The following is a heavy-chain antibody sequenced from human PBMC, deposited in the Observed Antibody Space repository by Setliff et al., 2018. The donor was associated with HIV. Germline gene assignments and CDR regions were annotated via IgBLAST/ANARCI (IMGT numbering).Heavy chain of an antibody. D-gene: IGHD2-15*01. CDR3: TPLDY. CDR2: IKEDGSVT. V-gene: IGHV3-7*01. CDR1: GFTFSRYW. J-gene: IGHJ4*02. Sequence: GGSLRLSCVASGFTFSRYWMSWVRQAPGKGLEFVANIKEDGSVTNYVDSVKGRFTISRDNAKNLVFLQMSSLRAEDTALYYCTPLDYWGQGTLVTVSS.